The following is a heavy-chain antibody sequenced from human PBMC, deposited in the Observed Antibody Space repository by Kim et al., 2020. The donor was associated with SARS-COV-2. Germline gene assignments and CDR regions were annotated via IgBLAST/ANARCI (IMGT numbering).Heavy chain of an antibody. Sequence: SETLSLTCAVYGGSFSGYYWSWIRQPPGKGLEWIGEINHSGSTNYNPSLKSRVTLSVDTSKNQFSLKLSSVTAADTAVYYCARGPIRRGYSGYGGRWFDPCGQGSLVTLSS. D-gene: IGHD5-12*01. CDR1: GGSFSGYY. V-gene: IGHV4-34*01. J-gene: IGHJ5*02. CDR3: ARGPIRRGYSGYGGRWFDP. CDR2: INHSGST.